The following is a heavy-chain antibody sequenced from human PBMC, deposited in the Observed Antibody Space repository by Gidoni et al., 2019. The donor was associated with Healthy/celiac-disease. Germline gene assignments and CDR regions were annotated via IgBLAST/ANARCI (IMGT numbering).Heavy chain of an antibody. CDR3: ARVGDSSGPWFDP. CDR1: VSPFPSYY. V-gene: IGHV1-46*01. J-gene: IGHJ5*02. D-gene: IGHD3-22*01. CDR2: INPSGGST. Sequence: QVQLVQSGAEVKKPGASVTVSCKASVSPFPSYYMHWVRQAPGPGLEWMGIINPSGGSTSYAQKCQGRVTMTRDTTTSTVYMELSSLRAEETAVYYCARVGDSSGPWFDPWGQGTLVTVSS.